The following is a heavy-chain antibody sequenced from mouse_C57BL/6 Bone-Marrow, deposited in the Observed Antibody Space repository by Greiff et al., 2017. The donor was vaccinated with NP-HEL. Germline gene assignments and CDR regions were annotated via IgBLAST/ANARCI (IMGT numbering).Heavy chain of an antibody. CDR1: GFNIKDDY. CDR3: TRVLRNYYAMDY. V-gene: IGHV14-4*01. Sequence: VQLQQSGAELVRPGASVKLSCTASGFNIKDDYKHWVKQRPEQGLEWIGWIDPENGDTEYASKFQGKATITADTSSNTAYLQLSSLTSEDTAVYYCTRVLRNYYAMDYWGQGTSVTVSS. D-gene: IGHD1-1*01. CDR2: IDPENGDT. J-gene: IGHJ4*01.